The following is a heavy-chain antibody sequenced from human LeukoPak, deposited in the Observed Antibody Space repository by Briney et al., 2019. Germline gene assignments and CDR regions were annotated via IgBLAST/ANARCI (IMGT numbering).Heavy chain of an antibody. CDR3: ARDSDDSGYY. V-gene: IGHV4-39*07. D-gene: IGHD1-26*01. CDR2: IYYSGST. J-gene: IGHJ4*02. CDR1: GGSISSSSYY. Sequence: PSETLSLTCTVSGGSISSSSYYWGWIRQPPGKGLEWIGSIYYSGSTYYNPSLKSRVTISVDTSKNQFSLKLSSVTAADTAVYYCARDSDDSGYYWGQGTLVTVSS.